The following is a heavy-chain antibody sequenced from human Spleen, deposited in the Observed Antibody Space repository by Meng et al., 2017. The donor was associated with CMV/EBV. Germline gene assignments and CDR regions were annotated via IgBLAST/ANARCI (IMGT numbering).Heavy chain of an antibody. J-gene: IGHJ6*02. D-gene: IGHD4-17*01. CDR3: AKDAPSYGVSPSYYYYGVDV. V-gene: IGHV3-30*02. CDR1: GFIFSSYG. CDR2: IRYDGSNK. Sequence: LSLTCAASGFIFSSYGMHWVRQAPGKGLEWVAFIRYDGSNKYYVDSVEGRFTISRDNSKSTLYLQMNSLRPEDTAVYYCAKDAPSYGVSPSYYYYGVDVWGQGTTVTVSS.